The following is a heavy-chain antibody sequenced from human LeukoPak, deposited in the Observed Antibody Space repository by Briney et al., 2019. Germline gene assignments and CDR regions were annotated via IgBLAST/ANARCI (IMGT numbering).Heavy chain of an antibody. V-gene: IGHV3-7*01. CDR2: IKQDESEK. CDR1: GFTFNRNV. Sequence: GGSLRLSCAASGFTFNRNVMSWVRQAPGKGLEWVANIKQDESEKYFVDSVKGRFTISRDNAKNSLYLQMNSLRAEDTAVYYCARKDYYDNYYYGMDVWGQGTTVTVSS. CDR3: ARKDYYDNYYYGMDV. D-gene: IGHD3-22*01. J-gene: IGHJ6*02.